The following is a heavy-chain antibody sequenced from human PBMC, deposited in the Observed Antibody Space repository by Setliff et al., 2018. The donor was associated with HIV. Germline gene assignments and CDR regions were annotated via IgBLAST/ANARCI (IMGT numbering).Heavy chain of an antibody. D-gene: IGHD5-12*01. CDR1: GGSISSHY. CDR2: LYFSGST. V-gene: IGHV4-59*11. Sequence: SETLSLTCNVSGGSISSHYWSWIRQPPGKGLEWIGTLYFSGSTNYNSSLKSRVTISVDTSKNQFSLKLSSVTAADTAVYYCARDARWLQFPYFDYWGQGTLVTVSS. J-gene: IGHJ4*01. CDR3: ARDARWLQFPYFDY.